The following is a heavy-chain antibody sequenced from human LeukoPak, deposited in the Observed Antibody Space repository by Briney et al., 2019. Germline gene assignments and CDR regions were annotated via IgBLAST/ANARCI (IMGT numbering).Heavy chain of an antibody. CDR3: ARRIKGADYGDYGWYFDY. V-gene: IGHV1-46*01. Sequence: ASVKVSCKASGYTFTSYYMHWVRQAPGQGLEWMGIINPSGGSTSYAQKFQGRVTMTRDTSTSTVYMELSSLRSEDTAVYYCARRIKGADYGDYGWYFDYWGQGTLVTVSS. D-gene: IGHD4-17*01. CDR1: GYTFTSYY. J-gene: IGHJ4*02. CDR2: INPSGGST.